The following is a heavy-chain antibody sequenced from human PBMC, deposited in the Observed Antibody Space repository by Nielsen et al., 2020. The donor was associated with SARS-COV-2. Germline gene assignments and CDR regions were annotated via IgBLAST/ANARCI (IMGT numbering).Heavy chain of an antibody. J-gene: IGHJ6*02. CDR2: INPSGGST. CDR3: ARPYYYDSSGLDYGMDV. CDR1: GYTFTSYY. D-gene: IGHD3-22*01. Sequence: ASVKVSCKASGYTFTSYYMHWVRQAPGQGLEWMGIINPSGGSTSYAQKFQGRVTMTRDTSTSTVYMELSSLRSEDTAVDYCARPYYYDSSGLDYGMDVWGQGTTATVSS. V-gene: IGHV1-46*01.